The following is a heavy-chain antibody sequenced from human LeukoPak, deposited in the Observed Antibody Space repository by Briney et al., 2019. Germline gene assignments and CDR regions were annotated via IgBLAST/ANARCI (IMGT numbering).Heavy chain of an antibody. Sequence: SETLSLTCTVSGGSISSSSYYWGWIRRPPGKGLEWIGSIYYSGSTYYNPSLKSRVTISVDTSKNQFSLRLSSVTAADTAVYYCAGLVALSGDNAKRKVPAATLPTWFDPWGQGTLVTVSS. V-gene: IGHV4-39*01. CDR1: GGSISSSSYY. CDR2: IYYSGST. CDR3: AGLVALSGDNAKRKVPAATLPTWFDP. J-gene: IGHJ5*02. D-gene: IGHD2-2*01.